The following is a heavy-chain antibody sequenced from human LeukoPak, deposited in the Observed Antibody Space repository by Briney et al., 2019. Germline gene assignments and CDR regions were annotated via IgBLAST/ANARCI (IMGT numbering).Heavy chain of an antibody. V-gene: IGHV4-59*02. Sequence: SETLSLTCTVSGGSVSSYYWSWIRQPPGKGLEWIGYIYYSGSTNYNPSLKSRVTISVDTSKNQFSLKLSSVTAADTAVYYCARGYSGYPLWYFDLWGRGTLVTVSS. CDR2: IYYSGST. J-gene: IGHJ2*01. CDR3: ARGYSGYPLWYFDL. D-gene: IGHD5-12*01. CDR1: GGSVSSYY.